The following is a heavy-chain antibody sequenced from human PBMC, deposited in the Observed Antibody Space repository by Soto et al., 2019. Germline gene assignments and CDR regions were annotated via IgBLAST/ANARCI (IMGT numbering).Heavy chain of an antibody. CDR2: INHSGST. CDR3: ARELRYFDWLGKGGGLNWFDP. CDR1: GGSFSGYY. D-gene: IGHD3-9*01. J-gene: IGHJ5*02. Sequence: SETLSLTCAVYGGSFSGYYWSWIRQPPGKGLEWIGEINHSGSTNYNPSLKSRVTISVDTSKNQFSLKLSSVTAADTAVYYCARELRYFDWLGKGGGLNWFDPWGQGTLVTVSS. V-gene: IGHV4-34*01.